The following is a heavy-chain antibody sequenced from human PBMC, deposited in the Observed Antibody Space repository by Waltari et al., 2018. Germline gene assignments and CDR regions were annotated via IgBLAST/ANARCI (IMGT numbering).Heavy chain of an antibody. J-gene: IGHJ3*02. CDR1: GFTFSIYT. Sequence: EVQLVESGGGLVKSGGSLRLSCAASGFTFSIYTMGWVRQAPGKGREWVASIGSTCGNIHYADSMKGRFTISRDNAKNSLFLQINSLRAEDTAAYYCAREIYSIIDDAFDMWGRGTKVAVSS. CDR2: IGSTCGNI. V-gene: IGHV3-21*01. D-gene: IGHD6-13*01. CDR3: AREIYSIIDDAFDM.